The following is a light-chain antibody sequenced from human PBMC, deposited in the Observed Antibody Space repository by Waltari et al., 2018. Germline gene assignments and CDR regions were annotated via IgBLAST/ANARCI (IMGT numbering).Light chain of an antibody. CDR3: QTGRHGIWV. CDR1: SGYRSDA. CDR2: VNSDGSH. J-gene: IGLJ3*02. V-gene: IGLV4-69*01. Sequence: QLVLTQSPSASASLGASVKLTCTLSSGYRSDAIAWHQQQPEKGPRYLMTVNSDGSHSKGDGIPDRFSGSSSGAERYLTISSLQSEDEADYYCQTGRHGIWVFGGGTKLTVL.